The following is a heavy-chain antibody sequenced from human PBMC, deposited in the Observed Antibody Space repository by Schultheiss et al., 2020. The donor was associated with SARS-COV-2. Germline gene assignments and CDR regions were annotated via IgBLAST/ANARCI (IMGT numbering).Heavy chain of an antibody. J-gene: IGHJ3*02. V-gene: IGHV1-24*01. CDR2: FIPIFGSA. CDR3: ARELVGSYGRNDAFDI. CDR1: GYTLTELS. D-gene: IGHD5-18*01. Sequence: ASVKVSCKVSGYTLTELSMHWVRQAPGKGLEWMGGFIPIFGSANYAQKFQGRITITADASTSTVYMELRSLRSDDTAVYYCARELVGSYGRNDAFDIWGQGTMVTVSS.